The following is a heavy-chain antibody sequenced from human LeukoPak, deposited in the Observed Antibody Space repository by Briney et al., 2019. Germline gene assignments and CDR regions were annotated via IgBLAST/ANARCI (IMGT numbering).Heavy chain of an antibody. Sequence: GGSLRLSCAASGFTFSSYAVSWVRQAPGKGLEWVSGISGSADSTYYADSVRGRFTISRDNSKNTLYLQMNNLRAEDMAVYYCASHYDSHDAFDIWGQATMVTVSS. CDR3: ASHYDSHDAFDI. CDR2: ISGSADST. V-gene: IGHV3-23*01. J-gene: IGHJ3*02. CDR1: GFTFSSYA. D-gene: IGHD3-3*01.